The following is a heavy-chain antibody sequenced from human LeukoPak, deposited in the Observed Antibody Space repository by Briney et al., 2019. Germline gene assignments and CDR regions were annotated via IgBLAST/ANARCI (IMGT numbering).Heavy chain of an antibody. CDR2: IRYDGSHN. D-gene: IGHD4-17*01. CDR1: GFTFSSYG. J-gene: IGHJ4*02. Sequence: GGSLRLSCAASGFTFSSYGMHWVRQAPGKGLEWVAFIRYDGSHNYYADSVKGRFTISRDNSKNTLYLQMNSLRAEDTAVYYCAKTFVKTLSTVTKRGLSYWGQGTLVTVSS. V-gene: IGHV3-30*02. CDR3: AKTFVKTLSTVTKRGLSY.